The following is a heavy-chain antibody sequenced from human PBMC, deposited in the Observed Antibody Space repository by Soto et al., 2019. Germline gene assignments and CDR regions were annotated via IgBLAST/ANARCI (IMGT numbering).Heavy chain of an antibody. D-gene: IGHD2-2*01. CDR1: GYTFTSYG. V-gene: IGHV1-18*01. J-gene: IGHJ6*02. Sequence: GASVKVSCKASGYTFTSYGISWVRQAPGQGLEWMGWISAYNGNTNYAQKLQGRVTMTTDTSTSTAYMELRSLRSDDTAVYYCAREEGIPIVVVPAAYYGMDVWGQGTTVTVSS. CDR3: AREEGIPIVVVPAAYYGMDV. CDR2: ISAYNGNT.